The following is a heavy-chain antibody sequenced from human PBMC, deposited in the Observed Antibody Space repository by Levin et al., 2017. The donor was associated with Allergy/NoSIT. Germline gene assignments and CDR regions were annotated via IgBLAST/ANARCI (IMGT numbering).Heavy chain of an antibody. Sequence: GESLKISCKASGYTFTGYYMHWVRQAPGQGLEWMGWINPNSGGTNYAQKFQGRVTMTRDTSISTAYMELSRLRSDDTAVYYCARFVPAAPFDYWGQGTLVTVSS. D-gene: IGHD2-2*01. CDR2: INPNSGGT. J-gene: IGHJ4*02. CDR3: ARFVPAAPFDY. CDR1: GYTFTGYY. V-gene: IGHV1-2*02.